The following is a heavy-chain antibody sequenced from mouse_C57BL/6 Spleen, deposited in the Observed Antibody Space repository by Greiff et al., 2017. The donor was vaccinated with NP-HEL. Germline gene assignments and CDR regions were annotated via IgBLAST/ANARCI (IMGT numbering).Heavy chain of an antibody. CDR3: ACFMTTGNCDV. D-gene: IGHD1-1*01. V-gene: IGHV1-18*01. J-gene: IGHJ1*03. CDR2: INPNNGGT. Sequence: VQLQQSGPELVKPGASVTIPCKASGYTFTDYNMDWVKQRHGKSLEWIGDINPNNGGTTYNQKFKGKATLTVDKSSSTAYMERRSLTSEDTAVYYCACFMTTGNCDVWGTGTTVTVSS. CDR1: GYTFTDYN.